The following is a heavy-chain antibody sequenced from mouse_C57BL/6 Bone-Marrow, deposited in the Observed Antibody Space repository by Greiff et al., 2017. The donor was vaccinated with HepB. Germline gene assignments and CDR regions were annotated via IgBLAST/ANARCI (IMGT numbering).Heavy chain of an antibody. D-gene: IGHD2-3*01. CDR3: VRERWSKDYYAMDY. J-gene: IGHJ4*01. CDR1: GFTFNTYA. CDR2: IRSKSSNYAT. Sequence: EVKVVESGGGLVQPKGSLKLSCAASGFTFNTYAMHWVRQAPGKGLEWVARIRSKSSNYATYYADSVKDRFTISRDDSQSMLYLQMNNLKTEDTAMYYCVRERWSKDYYAMDYWGQGTSVTVSS. V-gene: IGHV10-3*01.